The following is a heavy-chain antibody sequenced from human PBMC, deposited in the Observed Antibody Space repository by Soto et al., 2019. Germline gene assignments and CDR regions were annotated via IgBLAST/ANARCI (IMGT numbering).Heavy chain of an antibody. V-gene: IGHV3-74*01. Sequence: GGSLRLSCAASEFIFSNYWMHWVRQAPGKGLVWVSRISSDGSSTIYADSVKGRFTISRDNAKSTLHLQMNSLRADDTAVYYCASDLKGSGSFIYYGIDVWGQGTTVTVSS. J-gene: IGHJ6*02. CDR3: ASDLKGSGSFIYYGIDV. CDR2: ISSDGSST. CDR1: EFIFSNYW. D-gene: IGHD3-10*01.